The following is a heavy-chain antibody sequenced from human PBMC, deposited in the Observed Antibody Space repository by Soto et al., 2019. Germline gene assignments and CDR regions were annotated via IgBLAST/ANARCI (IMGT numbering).Heavy chain of an antibody. CDR2: INPNSGGT. CDR3: ARDRGAPYDSSGTLGMDV. Sequence: GASMKVSCKASGYTFTGYYMHWVRQAPGQGLEWMGWINPNSGGTNYARKFQGRVTMTRDTSISTAYMELSRLRSDDTAVYYCARDRGAPYDSSGTLGMDVWGQGTTVTVYS. CDR1: GYTFTGYY. D-gene: IGHD3-22*01. J-gene: IGHJ6*02. V-gene: IGHV1-2*02.